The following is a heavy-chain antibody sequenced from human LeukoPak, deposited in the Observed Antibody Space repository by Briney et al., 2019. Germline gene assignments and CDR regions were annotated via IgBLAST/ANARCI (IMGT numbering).Heavy chain of an antibody. D-gene: IGHD6-19*01. V-gene: IGHV5-51*01. J-gene: IGHJ4*02. CDR1: GYILSNYW. CDR2: IYPGDSDT. CDR3: ARQDSSGWYVY. Sequence: GESLQISCKGSGYILSNYWIAWMRQMPGKGLEWMGIIYPGDSDTTYSPSFQGQVTISADKSVTTAYLQWSSLKASDTAMYYCARQDSSGWYVYWGQGTLVTVSS.